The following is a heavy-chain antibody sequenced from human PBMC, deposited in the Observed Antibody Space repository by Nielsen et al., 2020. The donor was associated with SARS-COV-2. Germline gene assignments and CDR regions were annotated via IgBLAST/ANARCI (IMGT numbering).Heavy chain of an antibody. CDR2: IIPIFGTA. D-gene: IGHD6-13*01. CDR3: ATGPGQLVLGWFDP. J-gene: IGHJ5*02. CDR1: GYTFTSYG. V-gene: IGHV1-69*13. Sequence: SVKVSCKASGYTFTSYGISWVRQAPGQGLEWMGGIIPIFGTANYAQKFQGRVTITADESTSTAYMELSSPRSEDTAVYYCATGPGQLVLGWFDPWGQGTLVTVSS.